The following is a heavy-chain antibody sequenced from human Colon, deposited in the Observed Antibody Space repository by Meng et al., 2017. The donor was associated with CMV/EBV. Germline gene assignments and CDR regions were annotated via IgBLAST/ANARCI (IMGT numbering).Heavy chain of an antibody. CDR1: GFSLSTIGMG. Sequence: HITLKDSRPTLVNPTQTPTLTCTFSGFSLSTIGMGVGWIRQPPGKALEWLGVIYWDDDKRYSPSLKSRLTITKDTSKNQVVLTMTNLDPLDTATYYFAHRPYGSGSYFFDYWGQGTLVTVSS. D-gene: IGHD3-10*01. CDR2: IYWDDDK. CDR3: AHRPYGSGSYFFDY. V-gene: IGHV2-5*02. J-gene: IGHJ4*02.